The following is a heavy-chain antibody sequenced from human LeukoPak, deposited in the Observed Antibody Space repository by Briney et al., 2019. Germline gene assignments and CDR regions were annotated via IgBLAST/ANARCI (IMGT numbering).Heavy chain of an antibody. Sequence: PGGSLRLSCAASGFTFSSYGMNWVSQAPGQGLEWVSYISSTSGTIYYADSVKGRFTISRDNAKTSLYLQMNSLRAEDRAVYYCAKEQTSSGFFDYWGQGTLVTVSS. CDR3: AKEQTSSGFFDY. V-gene: IGHV3-48*01. J-gene: IGHJ4*02. CDR2: ISSTSGTI. D-gene: IGHD2-2*01. CDR1: GFTFSSYG.